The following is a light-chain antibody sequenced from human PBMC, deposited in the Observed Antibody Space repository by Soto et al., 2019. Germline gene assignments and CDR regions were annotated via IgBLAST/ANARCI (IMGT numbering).Light chain of an antibody. J-gene: IGLJ1*01. V-gene: IGLV2-14*01. Sequence: QSVLTHPASVSGSPGQSITISCTGTSSDVGGYNYVSWYQQHPGKVPKRMIYEVFNRPSGVSIRFSGSKSGNTASLTISGLQAEDEADYYCTSYTSTGALVFGTGTKVNVL. CDR2: EVF. CDR3: TSYTSTGALV. CDR1: SSDVGGYNY.